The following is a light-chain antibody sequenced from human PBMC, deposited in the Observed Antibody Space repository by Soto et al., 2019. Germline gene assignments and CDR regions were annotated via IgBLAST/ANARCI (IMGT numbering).Light chain of an antibody. Sequence: DIFLTQSTAIVSVSPGVRATLSCRASLRVSTNLAWYQHKHGQAPRVLIYGSSTRVTYSPPRFSSSESGTEFTLNINYFKSEDFGVYYGQQYGKTAPPVTFGGGPKVEI. CDR1: LRVSTN. V-gene: IGKV3-15*01. J-gene: IGKJ4*01. CDR2: GSS. CDR3: QQYGKTAPPVT.